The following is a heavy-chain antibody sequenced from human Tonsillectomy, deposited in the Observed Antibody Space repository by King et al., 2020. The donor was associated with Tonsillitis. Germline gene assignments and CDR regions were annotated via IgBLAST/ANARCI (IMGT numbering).Heavy chain of an antibody. CDR3: ARYPTKLFKTLAMKYYFDY. D-gene: IGHD2-2*01. CDR1: GFTFSMYA. J-gene: IGHJ4*02. CDR2: ISFDGSNT. Sequence: VQLVESGGGVVQPGRSLRLSCAASGFTFSMYAMHWVRQAPGKGLEWVAVISFDGSNTYYVDSVKGRFTISRDNSNNTLHLQMNSLRGEDTAVYYCARYPTKLFKTLAMKYYFDYWGQGTLVTVSS. V-gene: IGHV3-30*04.